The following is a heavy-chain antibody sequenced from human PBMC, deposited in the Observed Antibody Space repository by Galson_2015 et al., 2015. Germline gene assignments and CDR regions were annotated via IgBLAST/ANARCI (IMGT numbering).Heavy chain of an antibody. Sequence: SLRLSCAASGFTFSSYGMHWVRQAPGKGLEWVAVIWYDGSNKYYADSVKGRFTISRDNSKNTLYLQMNSLRAEDTAVYYCARDLHDLSGSDHYYYYGMDVWGQGTTVTVSS. D-gene: IGHD1-26*01. CDR2: IWYDGSNK. CDR1: GFTFSSYG. CDR3: ARDLHDLSGSDHYYYYGMDV. J-gene: IGHJ6*02. V-gene: IGHV3-33*01.